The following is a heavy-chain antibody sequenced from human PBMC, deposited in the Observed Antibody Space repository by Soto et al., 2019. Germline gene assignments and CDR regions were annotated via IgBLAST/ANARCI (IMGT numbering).Heavy chain of an antibody. J-gene: IGHJ3*02. D-gene: IGHD4-17*01. Sequence: GGSLRLSCAASGFTFSSYAMHWVRQAPGKGLEWVAVISYDGSNKYYADSVKGRFTISRDNSKNTLYLQMNSLRAEDTAVYYCARGGRGDYGDSGDAFDIWGQGTMVTVSS. CDR1: GFTFSSYA. V-gene: IGHV3-30-3*01. CDR2: ISYDGSNK. CDR3: ARGGRGDYGDSGDAFDI.